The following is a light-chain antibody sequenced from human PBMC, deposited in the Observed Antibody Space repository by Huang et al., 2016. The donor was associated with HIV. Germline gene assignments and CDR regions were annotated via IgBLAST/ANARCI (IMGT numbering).Light chain of an antibody. J-gene: IGKJ1*01. CDR1: QSVGSY. V-gene: IGKV3-11*01. Sequence: DIVLTQSPATLSLSPGERATRSCRAGQSVGSYLAWYQQTPGQAPRLLVSAASPRAPGIPARFSGGGSGTDFTLTISSLEPEYFAVYYCHQHSSWPGTFGQGTRVEIK. CDR2: AAS. CDR3: HQHSSWPGT.